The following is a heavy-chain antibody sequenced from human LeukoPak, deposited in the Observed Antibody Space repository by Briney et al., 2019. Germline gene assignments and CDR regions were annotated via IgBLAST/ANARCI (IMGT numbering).Heavy chain of an antibody. CDR2: IIPIFGTA. D-gene: IGHD3-22*01. Sequence: ASVKVSCKASGGTFSSYAICWVRQAPGQGLEWMGGIIPIFGTANYAQKFQGRVTITTDESTSTAYMELSSLRSEDTAVYYCARDLRDDSSGYYYADDAFHIWGQGTMVTVSS. CDR3: ARDLRDDSSGYYYADDAFHI. CDR1: GGTFSSYA. V-gene: IGHV1-69*05. J-gene: IGHJ3*02.